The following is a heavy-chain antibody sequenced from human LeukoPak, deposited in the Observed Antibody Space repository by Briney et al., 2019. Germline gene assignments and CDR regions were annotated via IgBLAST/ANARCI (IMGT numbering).Heavy chain of an antibody. J-gene: IGHJ5*02. D-gene: IGHD5-18*01. CDR2: ISAYNGNT. CDR1: GYTFTSYY. Sequence: ASVKVSCKASGYTFTSYYMHWVRQAPGQGLEWMGWISAYNGNTNYAQKLQGRVTMTTDTSTSTAYMELRSLRSDDTAVYYCARDRDTAMVFDPWGQGTLVTVSS. V-gene: IGHV1-18*04. CDR3: ARDRDTAMVFDP.